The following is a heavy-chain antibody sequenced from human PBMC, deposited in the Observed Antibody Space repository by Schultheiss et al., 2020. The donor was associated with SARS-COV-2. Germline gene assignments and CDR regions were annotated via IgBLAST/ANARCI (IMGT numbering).Heavy chain of an antibody. D-gene: IGHD6-6*01. CDR2: ISSSSSTI. Sequence: GGSLRLSFAASGFTFSSYSMNWVRQAPGKGLEWVSYISSSSSTIYYADSVKGRFTISRDNAKNSLYLQMNSLRDEDTAVYYCARAKQLGYYYGMDVWGQGTTVTVSS. J-gene: IGHJ6*02. V-gene: IGHV3-48*02. CDR1: GFTFSSYS. CDR3: ARAKQLGYYYGMDV.